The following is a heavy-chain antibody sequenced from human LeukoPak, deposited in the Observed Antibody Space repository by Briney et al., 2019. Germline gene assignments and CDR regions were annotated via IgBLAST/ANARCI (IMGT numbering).Heavy chain of an antibody. CDR2: IRYDGSNK. D-gene: IGHD4-11*01. V-gene: IGHV3-30*02. CDR1: GFTFSSYG. J-gene: IGHJ4*02. CDR3: AKDGDYSNWLPSSYYFDY. Sequence: GGSLRLSCAASGFTFSSYGMHWVRQAPGKGLEWVAFIRYDGSNKYYADSVKGRFTISRDNSKNTLYLQMNSLRAEDTAVYYCAKDGDYSNWLPSSYYFDYWGQGTLVTVSS.